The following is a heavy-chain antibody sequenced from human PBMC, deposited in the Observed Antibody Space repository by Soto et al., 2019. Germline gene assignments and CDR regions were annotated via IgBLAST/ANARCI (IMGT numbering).Heavy chain of an antibody. CDR3: ARDVRDIVVVPAALGGWFDP. J-gene: IGHJ5*02. Sequence: QVQLVQSGAEVKKPGASVKVSCKASGYTFTSYGISWVRQAPGQGLEWMGWISAYNGNTNYAQKLQGRVTMTTDTSTSTAYMERRSLRSDDTAVYYCARDVRDIVVVPAALGGWFDPWGQGTLVTVSS. CDR2: ISAYNGNT. CDR1: GYTFTSYG. V-gene: IGHV1-18*01. D-gene: IGHD2-2*01.